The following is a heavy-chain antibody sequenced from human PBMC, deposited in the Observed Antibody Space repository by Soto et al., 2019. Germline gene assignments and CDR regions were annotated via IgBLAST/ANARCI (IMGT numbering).Heavy chain of an antibody. CDR3: ARGFYDFWSGYYNWFDP. J-gene: IGHJ5*02. D-gene: IGHD3-3*01. CDR2: INPNSGGT. CDR1: GYTFTGYY. Sequence: AXVKVSCKASGYTFTGYYMHWVRQAPGQWLEWMGWINPNSGGTNYAQKFQGWVTMTRDTSISTAYMELSRLRSDDTAVYYCARGFYDFWSGYYNWFDPWGQGTLVTVSS. V-gene: IGHV1-2*04.